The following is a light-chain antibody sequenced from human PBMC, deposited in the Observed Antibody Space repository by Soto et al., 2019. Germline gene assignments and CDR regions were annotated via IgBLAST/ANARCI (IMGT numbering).Light chain of an antibody. J-gene: IGLJ1*01. CDR2: QDN. Sequence: SYELTQPPSVSVSPGQTASITCSGDRVGNKYVCWYQQKPGQSPVLVIYQDNKRPSGIPERFSGSNSGNTATLTIRGTQAMDEADYYCQAWDTSAYSVFGIGTKVPVL. CDR3: QAWDTSAYSV. CDR1: RVGNKY. V-gene: IGLV3-1*01.